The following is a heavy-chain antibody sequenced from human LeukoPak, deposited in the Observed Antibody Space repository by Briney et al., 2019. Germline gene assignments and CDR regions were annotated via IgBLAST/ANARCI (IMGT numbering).Heavy chain of an antibody. CDR2: FDPEDGET. J-gene: IGHJ4*02. V-gene: IGHV1-24*01. Sequence: ASVKVSCKVSGYTLTELSMNWVGQAPGKGLEWMGGFDPEDGETIYAQKFQGRVTMTEDTSTDTAYMELSSLRSEDTAVYYCATGVEMATIMHWGQGTLVTVSS. CDR1: GYTLTELS. D-gene: IGHD5-24*01. CDR3: ATGVEMATIMH.